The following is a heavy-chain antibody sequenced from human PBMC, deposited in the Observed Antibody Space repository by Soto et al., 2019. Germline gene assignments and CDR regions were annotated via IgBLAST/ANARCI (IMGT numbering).Heavy chain of an antibody. V-gene: IGHV2-26*01. CDR1: GLSITDSEMG. Sequence: QVTLKESGPVLVKPTETLTLRCTVSGLSITDSEMGVSWISQRPGQPLEWLAHIDSSGEKAYRTFPKSRLANSKDTTKSLIVLTMTNMDPADTATYYCARRHLAVAVSPWFDPWGQVVPVSVSS. D-gene: IGHD6-19*01. CDR3: ARRHLAVAVSPWFDP. J-gene: IGHJ5*02. CDR2: IDSSGEK.